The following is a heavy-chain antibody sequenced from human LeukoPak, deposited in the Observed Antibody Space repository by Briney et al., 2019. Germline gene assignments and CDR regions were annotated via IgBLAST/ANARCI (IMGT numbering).Heavy chain of an antibody. CDR2: ISAYNGNT. CDR3: ARFMLRIATSMYYYGSDV. J-gene: IGHJ6*02. CDR1: GYTYTSYG. D-gene: IGHD3-16*01. Sequence: ASVTDTFMGTGYTYTSYGISWVRQAPGQGLEWMGWISAYNGNTNYAQKLQGRVTMTTDTSTSTAYMELRSLRSDDTAVYYCARFMLRIATSMYYYGSDVWGQGTTVTVSS. V-gene: IGHV1-18*01.